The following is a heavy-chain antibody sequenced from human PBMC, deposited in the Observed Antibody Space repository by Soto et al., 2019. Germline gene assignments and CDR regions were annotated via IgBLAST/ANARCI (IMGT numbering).Heavy chain of an antibody. Sequence: QVQLVQSGAEVKKPGASVKVSCKASGYTFNTYDIEWVRLATGQGLEWMGSMNTNTGSTDYPQKFQGRVTMTMTTSISTAYLELSSLRSDDTAIYYCARPMGGIAAAGSDFWGQGTLVTVSA. J-gene: IGHJ4*02. V-gene: IGHV1-8*01. CDR1: GYTFNTYD. D-gene: IGHD6-13*01. CDR3: ARPMGGIAAAGSDF. CDR2: MNTNTGST.